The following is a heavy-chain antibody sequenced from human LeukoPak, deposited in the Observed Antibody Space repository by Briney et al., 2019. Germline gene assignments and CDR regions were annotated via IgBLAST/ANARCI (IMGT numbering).Heavy chain of an antibody. CDR1: GNTLTHLS. J-gene: IGHJ3*02. D-gene: IGHD2-2*01. CDR2: FDPADGRA. V-gene: IGHV1-24*01. Sequence: ASVKVSCKVAGNTLTHLSIHWVRQVSGEGLEWMGGFDPADGRAIYPRKFQGRVTMTADTSADITHMELSSLRSEDTAVYYCVTWGYCNSTICLDVFYMWGQGTVVTVSS. CDR3: VTWGYCNSTICLDVFYM.